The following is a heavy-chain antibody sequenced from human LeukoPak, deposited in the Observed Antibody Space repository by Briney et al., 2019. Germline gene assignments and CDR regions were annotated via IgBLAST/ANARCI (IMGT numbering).Heavy chain of an antibody. CDR3: ASTVVVTAWEEYYFDY. CDR2: IIPIFGTA. V-gene: IGHV1-69*05. D-gene: IGHD2-21*02. CDR1: GGTFSSYA. Sequence: SVKVSRKASGGTFSSYAISWVRQAPGQGLEWMGGIIPIFGTANYAQKFQGRVTITTDESTSTAYMELSSLRSEDTAVYYCASTVVVTAWEEYYFDYWGQGTLVTVSS. J-gene: IGHJ4*02.